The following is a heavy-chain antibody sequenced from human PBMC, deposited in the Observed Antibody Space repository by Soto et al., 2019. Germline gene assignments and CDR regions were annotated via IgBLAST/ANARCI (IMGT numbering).Heavy chain of an antibody. J-gene: IGHJ4*02. D-gene: IGHD4-17*01. Sequence: GGSLRLSCAASGFTFSSYGMHWARQAPGKGLEWVSVISYDGSNKYYADSVKGRFTISRDNSKNTLYLQMNSLRAEDTAVYYCAKDDGYGDPSLDYWGQGTLVTVSS. CDR3: AKDDGYGDPSLDY. V-gene: IGHV3-30*18. CDR1: GFTFSSYG. CDR2: ISYDGSNK.